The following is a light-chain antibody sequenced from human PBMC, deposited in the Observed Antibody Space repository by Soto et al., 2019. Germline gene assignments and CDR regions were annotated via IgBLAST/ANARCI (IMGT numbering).Light chain of an antibody. CDR2: WAS. CDR1: QSVLYSSNNKNY. Sequence: EIVMTPSPDSLAVSLGERATINCKSSQSVLYSSNNKNYLAWYQQRPGQPPKLLIYWASTRESGVPDRFSGSGSGTDFTLTITSLQAEDVAVYYCQQYESTPPTFGQGTKLEIK. V-gene: IGKV4-1*01. CDR3: QQYESTPPT. J-gene: IGKJ2*01.